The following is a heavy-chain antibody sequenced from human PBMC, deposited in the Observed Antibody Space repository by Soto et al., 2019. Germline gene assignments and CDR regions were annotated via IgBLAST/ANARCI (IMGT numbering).Heavy chain of an antibody. CDR3: ARDDSPLWFGELPQFDY. V-gene: IGHV3-30-3*01. CDR2: ISYDGSNK. Sequence: QVQLVESGGGVVQPGRSLRLSCAASGFTFSSYAMHWVRQAPGKGLEWVAVISYDGSNKYYADSVKGRFTISRNNSKNTLYLQMNSRRAEDRAVYYCARDDSPLWFGELPQFDYWGQGTLVTVSS. D-gene: IGHD3-10*01. J-gene: IGHJ4*02. CDR1: GFTFSSYA.